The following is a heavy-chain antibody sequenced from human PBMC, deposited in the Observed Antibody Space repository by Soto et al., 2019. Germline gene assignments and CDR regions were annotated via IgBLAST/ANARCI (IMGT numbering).Heavy chain of an antibody. D-gene: IGHD3-9*01. CDR2: LSGGGSTT. Sequence: EVQLLESGGGFVQPGESLRLSCAASGFTFSMSAMSWVRQAPGRGLDWVSSLSGGGSTTDYADSVKGRFTISRDNSKNTVHLQMNSLRAEDTAVYYCGTGPEYDMLTGCDYWGQGALVTVSS. CDR3: GTGPEYDMLTGCDY. V-gene: IGHV3-23*01. CDR1: GFTFSMSA. J-gene: IGHJ4*02.